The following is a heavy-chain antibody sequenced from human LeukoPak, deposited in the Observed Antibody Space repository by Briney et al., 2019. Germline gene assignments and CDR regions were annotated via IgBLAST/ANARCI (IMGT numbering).Heavy chain of an antibody. J-gene: IGHJ3*02. CDR1: GFTFSSYA. CDR2: ISGSGDDT. Sequence: GGSLRLSCAASGFTFSSYAMSWVRQAPGNGLEWVSAISGSGDDTYYADSVKGRYTTSRDISKNTLYLQMNSLRAEDTAVYYCARARKEVVTYDAFDIWGQGTMVTVSS. CDR3: ARARKEVVTYDAFDI. D-gene: IGHD3-22*01. V-gene: IGHV3-23*01.